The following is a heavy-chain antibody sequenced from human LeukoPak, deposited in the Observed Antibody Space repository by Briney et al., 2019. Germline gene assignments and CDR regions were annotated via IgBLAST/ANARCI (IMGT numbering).Heavy chain of an antibody. V-gene: IGHV4-39*07. Sequence: SETLSLTCTVSGGSISSSSYYWGWIRQPPGKGLEWIGSIYYSGSTYYNPSLKSRVTISVDTSKNQFSLKLSSVTAADTAVYYCAVGYCGSGSSYYFYMDVWGKGTTVTVSS. D-gene: IGHD3-10*01. CDR2: IYYSGST. CDR1: GGSISSSSYY. CDR3: AVGYCGSGSSYYFYMDV. J-gene: IGHJ6*03.